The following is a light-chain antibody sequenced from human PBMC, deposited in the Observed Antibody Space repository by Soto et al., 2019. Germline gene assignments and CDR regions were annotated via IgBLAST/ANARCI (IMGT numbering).Light chain of an antibody. J-gene: IGKJ1*01. CDR3: NQYCTTPRT. CDR1: QSVLYSSNNKNY. V-gene: IGKV4-1*01. Sequence: DIVMTQSPDSLAVSLGERATINCKSSQSVLYSSNNKNYLAWYQQKPGQPPKLIIYWASTRESGVPDRFSGSGSGTDFTLTISSLQAEDVAVSYWNQYCTTPRTFGQGTKVELK. CDR2: WAS.